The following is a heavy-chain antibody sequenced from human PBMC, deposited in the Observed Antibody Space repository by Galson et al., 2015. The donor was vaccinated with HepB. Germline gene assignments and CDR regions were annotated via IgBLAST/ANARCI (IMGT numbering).Heavy chain of an antibody. CDR2: INPSGGST. D-gene: IGHD3-22*01. CDR3: AILGIAYDSSGYHYYFDY. V-gene: IGHV1-46*01. Sequence: SVKVSCKASGYTFTSYYMHWVRQAPGQGLEWMGIINPSGGSTSYAQKFQGRVTMTRDTSTSTVYMELSSLRSEDTAVYYCAILGIAYDSSGYHYYFDYWGQGTLVTVSS. CDR1: GYTFTSYY. J-gene: IGHJ4*02.